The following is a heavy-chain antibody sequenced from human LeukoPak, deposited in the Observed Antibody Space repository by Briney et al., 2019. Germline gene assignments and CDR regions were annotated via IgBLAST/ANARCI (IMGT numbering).Heavy chain of an antibody. CDR2: IYTSGST. Sequence: PSETLSLTCTVSGGSISSYYWSWIRQPAGKGLEWIGRIYTSGSTNYNPSLKSRVTMSVDTSKNQFSLKLSSVTAADTAVYYCAREGYWYYYDSSGYYYRYYSDYWGQGTLVTVSS. V-gene: IGHV4-4*07. J-gene: IGHJ4*02. CDR1: GGSISSYY. CDR3: AREGYWYYYDSSGYYYRYYSDY. D-gene: IGHD3-22*01.